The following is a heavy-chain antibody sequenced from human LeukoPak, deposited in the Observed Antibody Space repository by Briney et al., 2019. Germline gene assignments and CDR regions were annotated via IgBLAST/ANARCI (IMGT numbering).Heavy chain of an antibody. CDR2: ISSSSSYI. CDR3: ARVPDYYYYYMDV. Sequence: PGGSLRLSCAASGFTFSSYSMNWVRQAPGKGLEWVSSISSSSSYIYYADSVKGRFTISRDNAKNSLYLQMNSLRAEDAAVYYCARVPDYYYYYMDVWAKGPRSPSP. D-gene: IGHD1-14*01. J-gene: IGHJ6*03. V-gene: IGHV3-21*01. CDR1: GFTFSSYS.